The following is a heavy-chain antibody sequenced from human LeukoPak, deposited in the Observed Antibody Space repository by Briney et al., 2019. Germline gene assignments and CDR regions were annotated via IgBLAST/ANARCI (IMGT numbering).Heavy chain of an antibody. Sequence: ASVKVSCKASGYTFTGYYMHWVRQAPGQGLEWMGWINPNNGGTNYAQKFQGRVTMTRDTSISTAYMELSSLRSEDTAVYYCASGPDIVVVPAANFDYWGQGTLVTVSS. CDR2: INPNNGGT. J-gene: IGHJ4*02. CDR3: ASGPDIVVVPAANFDY. D-gene: IGHD2-2*01. CDR1: GYTFTGYY. V-gene: IGHV1-2*02.